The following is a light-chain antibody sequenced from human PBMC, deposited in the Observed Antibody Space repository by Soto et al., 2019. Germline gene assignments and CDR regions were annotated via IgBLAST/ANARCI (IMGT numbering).Light chain of an antibody. Sequence: QSVLAQPPSVSAAPGQKVTMSCSGGRSNIGNYYVSWHQQLPGTAPKLLIYENDKRPSGIPDRFSGSKSGTSATLGITGLQTGDEADYYCGTWDSSLSTFVFGTGTKVTVL. CDR3: GTWDSSLSTFV. CDR2: END. V-gene: IGLV1-51*02. CDR1: RSNIGNYY. J-gene: IGLJ1*01.